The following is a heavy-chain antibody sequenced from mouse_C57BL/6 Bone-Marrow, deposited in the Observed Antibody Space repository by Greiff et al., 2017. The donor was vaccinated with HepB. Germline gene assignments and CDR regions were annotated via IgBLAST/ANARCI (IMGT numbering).Heavy chain of an antibody. CDR1: GYTFTSYG. V-gene: IGHV1-81*01. D-gene: IGHD1-1*01. Sequence: QVQLKQSGAELARPGASVKLSCKASGYTFTSYGISWVKQRTGQGLEWIGEIYPRSGNTYYNEKFMGKATLTADKSSSTAYMELRSLTSEDSAVYFCARLRITTVVAPPSWGQGTLVTVSA. CDR3: ARLRITTVVAPPS. CDR2: IYPRSGNT. J-gene: IGHJ3*01.